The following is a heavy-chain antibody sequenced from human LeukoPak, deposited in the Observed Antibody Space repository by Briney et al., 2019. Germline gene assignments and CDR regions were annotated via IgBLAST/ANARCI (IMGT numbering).Heavy chain of an antibody. CDR2: IYYSGST. D-gene: IGHD5-18*01. J-gene: IGHJ4*02. CDR1: GGSISSSSYY. V-gene: IGHV4-39*01. CDR3: ARPGYSYGFYYFDY. Sequence: SETLSLTCTVSGGSISSSSYYWGWIRQPPGKGLEWIGSIYYSGSTYYNPSLKSRVTISVDTSKNQFSLKLGSVTAADTAVYYCARPGYSYGFYYFDYWGQGTLVTVSS.